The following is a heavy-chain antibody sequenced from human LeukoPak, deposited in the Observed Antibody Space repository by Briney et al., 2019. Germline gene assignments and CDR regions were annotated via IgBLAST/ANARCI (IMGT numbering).Heavy chain of an antibody. CDR2: INHAGST. D-gene: IGHD2-15*01. J-gene: IGHJ4*02. CDR1: VGSFPDYF. CDR3: ARAFGRYCSGESCYPFDY. V-gene: IGHV4-34*01. Sequence: SETLSLTCAVYVGSFPDYFWTLIRQPPGKGLECIGEINHAGSTNYNPSLKSRLTISVDTSKNQFSLKLRSVTAADTAVYYCARAFGRYCSGESCYPFDYWGQGTLVTVSS.